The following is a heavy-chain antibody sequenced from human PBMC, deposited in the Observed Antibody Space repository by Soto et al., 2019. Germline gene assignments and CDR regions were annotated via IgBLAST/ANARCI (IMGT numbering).Heavy chain of an antibody. CDR3: ARVPKYYDFWSGYYNEYFQH. Sequence: SETLSLTCTVSGGSISSGGYYWSWIRQHPGKGLEWIGYIYYSGSTYYNPSLKSRVTISVDTSKNQFSLKLSSVTAADTAVYYCARVPKYYDFWSGYYNEYFQHWGQGTLVTVSS. J-gene: IGHJ1*01. V-gene: IGHV4-31*03. CDR2: IYYSGST. D-gene: IGHD3-3*01. CDR1: GGSISSGGYY.